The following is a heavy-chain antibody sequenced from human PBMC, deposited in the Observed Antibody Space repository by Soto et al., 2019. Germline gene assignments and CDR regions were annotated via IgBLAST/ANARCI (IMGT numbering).Heavy chain of an antibody. J-gene: IGHJ4*02. Sequence: QVQLVESGGGVVQPGRSLRLSCAASGFTFSSYGMHWVRQAPGKGLEWVAVISYDGSNKYYADSVKGRFTISRDNSKNTLYLQMNSLRAEDTAVYYCAATNWGWVNRFDYWGQGTLVTVSS. CDR3: AATNWGWVNRFDY. CDR2: ISYDGSNK. CDR1: GFTFSSYG. D-gene: IGHD7-27*01. V-gene: IGHV3-30*03.